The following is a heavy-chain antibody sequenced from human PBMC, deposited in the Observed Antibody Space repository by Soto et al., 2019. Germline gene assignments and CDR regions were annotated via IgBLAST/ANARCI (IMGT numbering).Heavy chain of an antibody. CDR3: ARDRLRLGELSLIGVFDY. J-gene: IGHJ4*02. Sequence: QVQLVESGGSVVQPGRSLRLSCEASGFTFTSYAMHWVRQAPGKGLEWVAVISYDGINEYYADSVKGRFTISRDNSKNTLFLQMSSLRVEDTAVYYCARDRLRLGELSLIGVFDYWGQGTLVTVSS. CDR1: GFTFTSYA. V-gene: IGHV3-30*15. D-gene: IGHD3-16*02. CDR2: ISYDGINE.